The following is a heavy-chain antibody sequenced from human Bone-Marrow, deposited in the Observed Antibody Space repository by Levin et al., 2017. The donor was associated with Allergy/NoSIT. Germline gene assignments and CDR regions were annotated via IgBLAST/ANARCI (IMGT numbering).Heavy chain of an antibody. CDR3: ASERDIVVVTGTFDY. CDR2: ISSSSSYI. J-gene: IGHJ4*02. V-gene: IGHV3-21*01. CDR1: GFTFSSYS. Sequence: SGGSLRLSCAASGFTFSSYSMNWVRQAPGKGLEWVSSISSSSSYIYYADSVKGRFTISRDNAKNSLYLQMNSLRAEDTAVYYCASERDIVVVTGTFDYWGQGTLVTVSS. D-gene: IGHD2-21*02.